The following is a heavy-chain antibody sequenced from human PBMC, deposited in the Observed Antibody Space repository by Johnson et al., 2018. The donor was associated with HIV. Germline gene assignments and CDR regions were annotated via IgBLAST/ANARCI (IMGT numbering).Heavy chain of an antibody. D-gene: IGHD6-6*01. CDR1: GFTFSSYW. V-gene: IGHV3-7*01. J-gene: IGHJ3*02. CDR3: ARDVIKVIAARDDAFDI. CDR2: IKQDGSEK. Sequence: MQLVESGGGVVQPGGSLRLSCAASGFTFSSYWMSWVRQAPGKGLEWVANIKQDGSEKYYVDSVKGRFTISRDNAKNSLYLQMNSLRAEDTAVYYCARDVIKVIAARDDAFDIWGQGTMVTVSS.